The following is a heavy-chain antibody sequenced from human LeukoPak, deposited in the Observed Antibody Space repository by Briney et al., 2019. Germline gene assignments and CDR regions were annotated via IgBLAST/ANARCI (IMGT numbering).Heavy chain of an antibody. J-gene: IGHJ4*02. V-gene: IGHV3-48*01. CDR2: ISSSSTI. D-gene: IGHD3-10*01. CDR3: ASIVTMVRGAIAGDY. Sequence: GGSLRLSRAASGFTFSSYSMNWVRQAPGKGLEWVSYISSSSTIYYADSVKGRFTISRDNAKNSLYLQMNSLRAEDTAVYYCASIVTMVRGAIAGDYWGQGTLVTVSS. CDR1: GFTFSSYS.